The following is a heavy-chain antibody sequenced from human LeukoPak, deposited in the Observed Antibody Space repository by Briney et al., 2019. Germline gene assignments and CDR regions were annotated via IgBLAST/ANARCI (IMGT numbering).Heavy chain of an antibody. CDR2: IIPIFHTT. CDR1: GGTFSSYA. CDR3: ARDIPGSSGYFNDAFDM. J-gene: IGHJ3*02. Sequence: ASVSVSCKASGGTFSSYAISWVRQAPGQGLEWMGRIIPIFHTTNYAQKFQGRVTITTEQSTSTAYMELSSLRSEDTAVYYCARDIPGSSGYFNDAFDMCGQGTMVTVSS. D-gene: IGHD3-22*01. V-gene: IGHV1-69*05.